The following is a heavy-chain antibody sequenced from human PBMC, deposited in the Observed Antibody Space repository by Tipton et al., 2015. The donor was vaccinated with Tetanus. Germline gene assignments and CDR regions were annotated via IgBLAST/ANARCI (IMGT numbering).Heavy chain of an antibody. Sequence: SLRLSCAASGFTVSSNYMSWVRQAPGKGLEWVSVIYSDGSTYYADSVKGRFTISRDNSKNTLYLQMNSLRAEDTAVYYCARPAPYMGYSYGSFWVDYWGQGTLVTVSS. CDR2: IYSDGST. CDR1: GFTVSSNY. J-gene: IGHJ4*02. CDR3: ARPAPYMGYSYGSFWVDY. V-gene: IGHV3-53*01. D-gene: IGHD5-18*01.